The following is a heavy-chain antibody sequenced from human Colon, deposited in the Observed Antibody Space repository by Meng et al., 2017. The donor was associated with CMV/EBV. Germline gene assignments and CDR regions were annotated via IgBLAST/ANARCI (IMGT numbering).Heavy chain of an antibody. V-gene: IGHV1-18*01. J-gene: IGHJ6*02. CDR2: ISAYNGKT. CDR1: NYTFTNYG. D-gene: IGHD3-3*01. CDR3: ARGSSSTMFGDYYYGMDV. Sequence: ASVKVSCKGSNYTFTNYGIAWVWQAPGQGLEWMGWISAYNGKTKYEEKLQDRVTMTTDTSTSTAYMELRTLRSDDTAVYYCARGSSSTMFGDYYYGMDVWGQGTTVTVS.